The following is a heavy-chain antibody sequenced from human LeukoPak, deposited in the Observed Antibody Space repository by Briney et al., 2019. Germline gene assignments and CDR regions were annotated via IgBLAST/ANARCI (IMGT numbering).Heavy chain of an antibody. V-gene: IGHV1-2*06. J-gene: IGHJ3*02. Sequence: GASVKVSCKASGYTFTSYYTHWVRQAPGQGLEWMGRINPNSGGTNYAQKFQGRVTMTRDTSISTAYMELSRLRSDDTAVYYCARSRRRSNDAFDIWGQGTMVTVSS. CDR1: GYTFTSYY. CDR3: ARSRRRSNDAFDI. CDR2: INPNSGGT.